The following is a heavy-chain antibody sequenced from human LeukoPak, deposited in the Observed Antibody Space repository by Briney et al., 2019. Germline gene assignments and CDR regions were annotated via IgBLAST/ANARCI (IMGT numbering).Heavy chain of an antibody. D-gene: IGHD1-26*01. CDR1: GFTFSSYA. V-gene: IGHV3-23*01. CDR3: AKDLWELQVYDY. Sequence: GGSLRLSCAASGFTFSSYAMSWVRQAPGKGLEWVSAISGSGGSTYYADSVKGRFTISRGNSKNTLYLQMNSLRAEDTAVYYCAKDLWELQVYDYWGQGTLVTVSS. CDR2: ISGSGGST. J-gene: IGHJ4*02.